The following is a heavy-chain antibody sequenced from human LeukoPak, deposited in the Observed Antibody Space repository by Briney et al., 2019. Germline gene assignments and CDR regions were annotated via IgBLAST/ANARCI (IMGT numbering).Heavy chain of an antibody. CDR1: GFTFSSYW. CDR2: IKSDGSST. Sequence: GGSLRLSCAASGFTFSSYWMHWVRQAPGKGLVWVSLIKSDGSSTSYADSVKGRFTISRDNDKNTLYLQMNSLRADDTAVYYCARDRGYTQDYWGQGTLVTVSS. V-gene: IGHV3-74*01. CDR3: ARDRGYTQDY. J-gene: IGHJ4*02. D-gene: IGHD5-12*01.